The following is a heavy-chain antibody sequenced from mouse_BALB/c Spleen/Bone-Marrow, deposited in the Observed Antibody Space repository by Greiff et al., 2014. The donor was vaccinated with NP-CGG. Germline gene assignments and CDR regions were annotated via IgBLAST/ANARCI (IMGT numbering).Heavy chain of an antibody. V-gene: IGHV7-3*02. CDR3: ARDDYYAMDY. CDR1: GFTFTDYY. J-gene: IGHJ4*01. Sequence: VQLKESGGGLVQPGGPLRLSCATSGFTFTDYYMSWVRQPPGKALEWLGFIRNKANGYTTEYSASVKGRFTISRDNSQSILYLQMNTLRAEDSATYYCARDDYYAMDYWGQGTSVTVSS. CDR2: IRNKANGYTT.